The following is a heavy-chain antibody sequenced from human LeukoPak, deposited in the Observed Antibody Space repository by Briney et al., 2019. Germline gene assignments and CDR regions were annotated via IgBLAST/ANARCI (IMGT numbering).Heavy chain of an antibody. D-gene: IGHD3-22*01. Sequence: SETLSLTCTVSGGSISSYYWSWLRQPPGKGLEWIGYIYYSGSTNYNPSLKSRVTISVDTSKNQFSLKLSSVTAADTAVYYCARGDSSGYYVPSFDYWGQGTLVTVSS. V-gene: IGHV4-59*01. J-gene: IGHJ4*02. CDR3: ARGDSSGYYVPSFDY. CDR2: IYYSGST. CDR1: GGSISSYY.